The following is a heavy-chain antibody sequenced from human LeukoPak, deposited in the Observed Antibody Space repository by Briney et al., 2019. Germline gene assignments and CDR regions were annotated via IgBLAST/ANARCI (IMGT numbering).Heavy chain of an antibody. CDR3: ARYYDSSGYYSA. V-gene: IGHV1-8*02. CDR2: MNPNSGNT. J-gene: IGHJ5*02. Sequence: ASMKVSCKASGYTFTSFGISWVRQATGQGLEWMGWMNPNSGNTGYAQKFQGRVTMTRNTSISTAYMELSSLRSEDTAVYYCARYYDSSGYYSAWGQGTLVTVSS. CDR1: GYTFTSFG. D-gene: IGHD3-22*01.